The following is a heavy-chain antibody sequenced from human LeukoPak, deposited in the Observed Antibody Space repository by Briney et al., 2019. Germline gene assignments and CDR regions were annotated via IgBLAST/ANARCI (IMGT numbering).Heavy chain of an antibody. CDR1: GFTFSSYA. CDR3: ARESGYGSGGPNWFDP. V-gene: IGHV3-30-3*01. J-gene: IGHJ5*02. D-gene: IGHD3-10*01. Sequence: GGSLRLSCAASGFTFSSYAMHWVRQAPGKGLEWVAVISYDGSNKYYSDSVKGRFTISRDNSKNTLYLQMNSLRAEDTAVYYCARESGYGSGGPNWFDPWGQGTLVTVSS. CDR2: ISYDGSNK.